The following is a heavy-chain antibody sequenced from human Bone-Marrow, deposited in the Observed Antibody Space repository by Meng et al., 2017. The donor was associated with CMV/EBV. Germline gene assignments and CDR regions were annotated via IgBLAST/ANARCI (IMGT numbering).Heavy chain of an antibody. Sequence: ASVKVSCKASGYTFSNYDIIWVRQASGQGLEWVGWMNPNRGNTAYAQKFQGRVTMTRDTSISTAYMELSSLRSEDTAVYYCARVKRSVDAFDIWGQGTMVTVSS. D-gene: IGHD4-17*01. CDR1: GYTFSNYD. CDR3: ARVKRSVDAFDI. CDR2: MNPNRGNT. V-gene: IGHV1-8*01. J-gene: IGHJ3*02.